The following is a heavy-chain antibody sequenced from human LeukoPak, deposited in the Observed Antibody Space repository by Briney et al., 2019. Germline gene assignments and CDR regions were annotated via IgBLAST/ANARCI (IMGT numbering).Heavy chain of an antibody. V-gene: IGHV6-1*01. D-gene: IGHD3-10*01. Sequence: SQTLSPTCAISGDSLSKNNVAWNWIRQSPARGLEWLGRTYYRPKFNTDYAVSVKSRIAINSATSKHQFSLQLNSVTPEDTGVYYCARGSRSSFDYWGQGTLVTVSS. CDR3: ARGSRSSFDY. CDR1: GDSLSKNNVA. J-gene: IGHJ4*02. CDR2: TYYRPKFNT.